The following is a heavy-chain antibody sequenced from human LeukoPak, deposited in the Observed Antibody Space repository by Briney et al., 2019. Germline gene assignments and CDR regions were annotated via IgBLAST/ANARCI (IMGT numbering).Heavy chain of an antibody. D-gene: IGHD1-7*01. Sequence: SVKVSCKASGGTFSSYAISWVRQAPGQGLEWTGGIIPIFGTANYAQKFQGRVTITTDESTSTAYMVLSSLRSEDTAVYYCARARNHGITGTTTPPLYWGQGTLVTVSS. CDR3: ARARNHGITGTTTPPLY. CDR2: IIPIFGTA. J-gene: IGHJ4*02. V-gene: IGHV1-69*05. CDR1: GGTFSSYA.